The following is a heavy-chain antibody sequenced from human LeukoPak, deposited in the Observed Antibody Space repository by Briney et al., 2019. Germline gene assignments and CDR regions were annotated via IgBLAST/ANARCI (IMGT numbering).Heavy chain of an antibody. Sequence: PSETLSLTCTVSGGSISSSSYYWGWIRQPPGKGLEWIGSIYYSGSTYYNPSLKSRVTISVDTSKNQFSLKLSSVTAADTAVYYCASPGDYGGNQLVDYWGQGTLVTVSS. D-gene: IGHD4-23*01. CDR3: ASPGDYGGNQLVDY. CDR1: GGSISSSSYY. J-gene: IGHJ4*02. V-gene: IGHV4-39*01. CDR2: IYYSGST.